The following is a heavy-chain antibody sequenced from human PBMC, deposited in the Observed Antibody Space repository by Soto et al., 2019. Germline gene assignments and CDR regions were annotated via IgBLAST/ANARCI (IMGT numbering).Heavy chain of an antibody. CDR2: VNAGNGNI. Sequence: ASVKVSCMASGFTLTNRVMYWVRQAPGQRLEWMGWVNAGNGNIEYSQKFQGRVTITRDTSASSAYMELSSLISEDTAVYYFATEDMGSYSYYCMDDWGNGSRVTVSS. V-gene: IGHV1-3*01. J-gene: IGHJ6*04. CDR3: ATEDMGSYSYYCMDD. CDR1: GFTLTNRV. D-gene: IGHD2-15*01.